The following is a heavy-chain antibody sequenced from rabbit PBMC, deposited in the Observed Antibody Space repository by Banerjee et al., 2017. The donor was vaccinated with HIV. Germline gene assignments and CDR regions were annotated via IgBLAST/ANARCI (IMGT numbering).Heavy chain of an antibody. CDR3: ARDLAGAIGWNFNL. CDR1: GFSFSNKYV. Sequence: QEQLVESGGGLVQPEGSLTLTCKASGFSFSNKYVMCWVRQAPGKGLEWIACINTSSGSTVYATWAKGRFTISRTSSTTVSLQMTSLTAADTASYFCARDLAGAIGWNFNLWGPGTLVTVS. J-gene: IGHJ4*01. V-gene: IGHV1S45*01. D-gene: IGHD4-1*01. CDR2: INTSSGST.